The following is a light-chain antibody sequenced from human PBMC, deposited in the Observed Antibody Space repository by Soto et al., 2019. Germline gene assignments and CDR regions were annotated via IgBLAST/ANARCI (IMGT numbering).Light chain of an antibody. V-gene: IGKV3-11*01. CDR1: QSVSSY. Sequence: EIVLTQSPATLSLSPGERATLSCRASQSVSSYLAWYQQKPGQAPRLLIYDASNRATVIPARFSGSGSGTDFTLTISSLEPEDFAVDYCQQRSNWPPAFGQGTRLEIK. J-gene: IGKJ5*01. CDR3: QQRSNWPPA. CDR2: DAS.